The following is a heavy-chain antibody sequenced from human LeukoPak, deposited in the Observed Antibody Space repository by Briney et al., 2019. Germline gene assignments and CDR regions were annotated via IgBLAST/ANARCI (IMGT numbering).Heavy chain of an antibody. CDR3: ARVRVAARPFNWFDP. CDR2: INHSGST. J-gene: IGHJ5*02. Sequence: RSSETLSLTCTVYGGSLNAYYWSWIRQPPGKGPEWIGEINHSGSTNYNPSLKSRVTISVDTSKNQFSLKLSSVTAADTAMYYCARVRVAARPFNWFDPWGQGTLVTVSS. CDR1: GGSLNAYY. V-gene: IGHV4-34*01. D-gene: IGHD6-6*01.